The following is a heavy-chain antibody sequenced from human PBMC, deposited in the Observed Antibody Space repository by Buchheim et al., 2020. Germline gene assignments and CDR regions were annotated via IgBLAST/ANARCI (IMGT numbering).Heavy chain of an antibody. Sequence: EVQLVESGGGLVQPGGSLRLSCAASGFTFSSYWMSWVRQALGKGLEWVANIKQDGSEKYNVDSLKGRFTISRDNAKNSLYLQKKSLRAEDTAVYYCAGDTRGDSYGYYYYYGMDVWGQGTT. CDR1: GFTFSSYW. CDR2: IKQDGSEK. D-gene: IGHD5-18*01. J-gene: IGHJ6*02. V-gene: IGHV3-7*03. CDR3: AGDTRGDSYGYYYYYGMDV.